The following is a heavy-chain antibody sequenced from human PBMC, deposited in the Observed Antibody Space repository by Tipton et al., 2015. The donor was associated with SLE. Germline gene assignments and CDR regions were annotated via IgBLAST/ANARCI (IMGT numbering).Heavy chain of an antibody. Sequence: QLVQSGAEVKKPGDSLKISCKGSGYKYVAYWIGWVRQMPGKGLEWMGIIYPADSDTKYSPSFQGQVTISVDRSSSTAYVQWRSLKASDTAMYYCAAHLSYDSRGYIWGQGTQVTVSS. V-gene: IGHV5-51*03. CDR2: IYPADSDT. CDR3: AAHLSYDSRGYI. CDR1: GYKYVAYW. D-gene: IGHD3-22*01. J-gene: IGHJ4*02.